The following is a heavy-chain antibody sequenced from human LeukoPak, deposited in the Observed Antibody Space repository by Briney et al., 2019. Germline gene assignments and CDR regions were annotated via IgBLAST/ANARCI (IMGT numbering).Heavy chain of an antibody. CDR3: TRVGYCATTSCRTAFDI. J-gene: IGHJ3*02. D-gene: IGHD2-2*01. CDR2: INTDGTST. CDR1: GFTFSSYA. V-gene: IGHV3-74*01. Sequence: GGSLRLSCAASGFTFSSYAMHWVRHAPGKGLVWVSRINTDGTSTFYADSVKGRFTISRDNAKNTLYLQMNSLRAEDTAVYFCTRVGYCATTSCRTAFDIWGQGTMVSVSS.